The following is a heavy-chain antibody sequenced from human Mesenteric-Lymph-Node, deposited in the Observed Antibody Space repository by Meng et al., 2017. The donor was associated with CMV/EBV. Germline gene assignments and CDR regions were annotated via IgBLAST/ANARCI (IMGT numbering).Heavy chain of an antibody. Sequence: GHTGSGMRQQTGRGLEWRGDIYHTGSAFYNPSLQGRVTLSIARSKNQFALKLTSVAAADTAVYYCARGLLTDHYDKSGSNDAFDMWGQGTMVTVSS. CDR2: IYHTGSA. CDR3: ARGLLTDHYDKSGSNDAFDM. CDR1: GHT. D-gene: IGHD3-22*01. V-gene: IGHV4-30-2*01. J-gene: IGHJ3*02.